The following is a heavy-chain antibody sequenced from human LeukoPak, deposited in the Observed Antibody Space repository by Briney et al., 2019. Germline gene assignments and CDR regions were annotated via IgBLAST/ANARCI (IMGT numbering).Heavy chain of an antibody. CDR1: GYTFTSYA. J-gene: IGHJ3*02. CDR2: INTNTGNP. V-gene: IGHV7-4-1*02. CDR3: AGSRITIFGVEPDAFDI. D-gene: IGHD3-3*01. Sequence: ASVKVSCKASGYTFTSYAMNWVRQAPGQGLEWMGWINTNTGNPTYAQGFTGRFVFSLDTSVSTTYLQISSLKAEDTAVYYCAGSRITIFGVEPDAFDIWGQGTMVTVSS.